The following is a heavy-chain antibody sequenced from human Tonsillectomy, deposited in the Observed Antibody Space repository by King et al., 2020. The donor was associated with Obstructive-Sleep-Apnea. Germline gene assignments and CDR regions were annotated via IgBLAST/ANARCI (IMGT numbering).Heavy chain of an antibody. D-gene: IGHD2-2*01. CDR2: ISWVSGSI. CDR3: AKGKRGSTSWYFDY. CDR1: GFTFDDYA. Sequence: VQLVESGGGLVQPGRSLRLSCEASGFTFDDYAMHWVRQAPGKGLEWVSAISWVSGSIGYADSVKVRFTISRDNAKNSLYLQMNGLRAEDTALYYCAKGKRGSTSWYFDYWGQGTLVTVSS. V-gene: IGHV3-9*01. J-gene: IGHJ4*02.